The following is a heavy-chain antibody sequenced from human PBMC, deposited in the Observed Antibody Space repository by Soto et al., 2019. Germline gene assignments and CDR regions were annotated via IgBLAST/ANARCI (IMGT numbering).Heavy chain of an antibody. V-gene: IGHV4-39*01. CDR2: FYYSEST. CDR1: GGSISSGPYS. CDR3: ARLGEYCSSTSCYDYYGMDV. J-gene: IGHJ6*02. Sequence: QLQLQASGPGLVKSSETLSLTCTVSGGSISSGPYSWGWIRQPPGEGLEWIGTFYYSESTYYNPSLESQVTIAVATSKAQSSLKVSAVTVADTAVYYCARLGEYCSSTSCYDYYGMDVWGQGTTVTVSS. D-gene: IGHD2-2*01.